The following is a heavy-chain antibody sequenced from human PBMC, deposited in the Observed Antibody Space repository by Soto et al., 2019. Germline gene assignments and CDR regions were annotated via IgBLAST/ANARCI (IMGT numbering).Heavy chain of an antibody. CDR1: GFSLSTSGMC. D-gene: IGHD6-13*01. CDR2: IDWDDDK. J-gene: IGHJ6*02. CDR3: ARTSIAAAGTEYYYYGMDV. Sequence: SGPTLVNPTQTLTLTCTFSGFSLSTSGMCVSWIRQPPGKALEWLALIDWDDDKYYSTSLKTRLTISKDTSKNQVVLAMTNMDPVDTATYYCARTSIAAAGTEYYYYGMDVWGQGTTVTVSS. V-gene: IGHV2-70*01.